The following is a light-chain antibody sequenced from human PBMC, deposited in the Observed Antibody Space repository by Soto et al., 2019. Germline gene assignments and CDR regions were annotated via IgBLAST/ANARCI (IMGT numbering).Light chain of an antibody. CDR3: QQSYSTLDRVT. CDR2: AAS. CDR1: QSISSY. Sequence: DIQMTQSPSSLSASVGDRVTITCRASQSISSYLNWYQQKPGKAPKLLIYAASSLQSGVPSRFSRSGSGTDFTLTISSLQPEDFATYYCQQSYSTLDRVTFGPGTKVDIK. V-gene: IGKV1-39*01. J-gene: IGKJ3*01.